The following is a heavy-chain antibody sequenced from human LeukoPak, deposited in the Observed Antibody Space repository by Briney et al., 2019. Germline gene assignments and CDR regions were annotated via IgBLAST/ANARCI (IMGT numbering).Heavy chain of an antibody. Sequence: ASVKVSCKASGYTFTSYYMHWVRQAPGQGLEWMGWINPNSGGTNYAQKFQGRVTMTRDTSISTAYMELSRLRSDDTAVYYCARGSDYHYYYGMDVWGQGTTVTVSS. J-gene: IGHJ6*02. D-gene: IGHD3-10*01. V-gene: IGHV1-2*02. CDR1: GYTFTSYY. CDR3: ARGSDYHYYYGMDV. CDR2: INPNSGGT.